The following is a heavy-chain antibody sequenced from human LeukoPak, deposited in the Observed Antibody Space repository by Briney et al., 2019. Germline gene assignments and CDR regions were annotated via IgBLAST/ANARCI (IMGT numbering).Heavy chain of an antibody. CDR1: GGSISSYY. Sequence: PPETLSLTCTVSGGSISSYYWSWIRQPPGKGLEWIGYIYYSGSTNYNPSLKSRVTISVDTSKNQFSLKLSSVTAADTAVYYCARGYSYGPSGFDYWGQGTLVTVSS. D-gene: IGHD5-18*01. CDR2: IYYSGST. CDR3: ARGYSYGPSGFDY. J-gene: IGHJ4*02. V-gene: IGHV4-59*01.